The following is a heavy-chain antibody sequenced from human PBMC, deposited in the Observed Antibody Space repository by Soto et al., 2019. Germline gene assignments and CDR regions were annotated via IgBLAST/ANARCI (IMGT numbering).Heavy chain of an antibody. CDR1: GGSISSSSSY. V-gene: IGHV4-39*01. CDR2: IYYSGST. J-gene: IGHJ4*02. Sequence: PSETLSLTCTVSGGSISSSSSYWGWIRQPPGKGLEWIGYIYYSGSTNYNPSLKSRVTISVDTSKNQFSLKLNSVTAADTAVYYCARGLLTDYWGQGTLVTVSS. CDR3: ARGLLTDY. D-gene: IGHD1-26*01.